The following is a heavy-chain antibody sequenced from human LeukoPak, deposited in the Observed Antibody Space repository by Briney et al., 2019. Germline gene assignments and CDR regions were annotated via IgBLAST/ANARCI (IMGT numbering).Heavy chain of an antibody. J-gene: IGHJ5*02. CDR2: ISGSGGST. D-gene: IGHD2-2*01. Sequence: VGSLRLSCAASVFTFSNFAMSWVRQAPGKGLEWVSGISGSGGSTYYVDSVKGRFTISRDNSKNTLYLQMNSLRAEDTAVYYCAKLPHIVVLPAPTGNCFDPRGQGTLVTVSS. V-gene: IGHV3-23*01. CDR3: AKLPHIVVLPAPTGNCFDP. CDR1: VFTFSNFA.